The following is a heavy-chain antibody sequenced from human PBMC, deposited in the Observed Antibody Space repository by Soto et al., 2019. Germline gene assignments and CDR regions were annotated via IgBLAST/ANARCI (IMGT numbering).Heavy chain of an antibody. V-gene: IGHV5-10-1*01. J-gene: IGHJ6*02. Sequence: GESLKISCKGSGYSFTSYWISWVRQMPGKGLEWMGRIDPSDSYTNYSPSFQGHVTISADKSISTAYLQWSSLKASDTAMYYCGRQGRISSGWTPYYYYGMDVWGQGTTVTVSS. CDR2: IDPSDSYT. CDR1: GYSFTSYW. CDR3: GRQGRISSGWTPYYYYGMDV. D-gene: IGHD6-19*01.